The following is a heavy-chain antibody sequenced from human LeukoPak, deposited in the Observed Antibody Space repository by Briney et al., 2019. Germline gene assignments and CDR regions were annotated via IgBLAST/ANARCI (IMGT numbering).Heavy chain of an antibody. J-gene: IGHJ6*03. CDR2: ISGSGGST. CDR1: GFTFSSYA. V-gene: IGHV3-23*01. CDR3: AEDSGYDSSYYYYMDV. D-gene: IGHD5-12*01. Sequence: GGSLRLSCAASGFTFSSYAMSWVRQAPGKGLEWVSAISGSGGSTYYADSVKGRFTISRDNSKNTLYLQMNSLRAEDTAVYYCAEDSGYDSSYYYYMDVWGKGTTVTVSS.